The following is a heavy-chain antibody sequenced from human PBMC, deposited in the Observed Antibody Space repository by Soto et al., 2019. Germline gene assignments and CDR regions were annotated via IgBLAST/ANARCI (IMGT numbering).Heavy chain of an antibody. CDR3: ARPPRGIASFYSDY. CDR1: GFSLSTSGVG. J-gene: IGHJ4*02. D-gene: IGHD3-3*02. CDR2: IYWNDDK. V-gene: IGHV2-5*01. Sequence: QITLQESAPTLAKSTQTLTLTCTFSGFSLSTSGVGVGWIRQPPGKALECLALIYWNDDKRYSPSLKSRLTSTKDTSKNQVVLTVTNMDPVDTATYYCARPPRGIASFYSDYWGQVTLFTVSS.